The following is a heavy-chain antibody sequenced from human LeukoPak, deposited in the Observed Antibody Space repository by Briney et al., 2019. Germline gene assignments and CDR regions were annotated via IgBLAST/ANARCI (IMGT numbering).Heavy chain of an antibody. D-gene: IGHD2/OR15-2a*01. CDR2: IYYSGST. CDR3: ARDKASTPFQH. Sequence: SETLSLTCTVSGGSISSSSYYWGWLRQPPGQGLEWIGSIYYSGSTYYNPSLKSRVTISVDTSKNQFSLKLSSVTAADTAVYYCARDKASTPFQHWGQGTLVTVSS. CDR1: GGSISSSSYY. J-gene: IGHJ1*01. V-gene: IGHV4-39*07.